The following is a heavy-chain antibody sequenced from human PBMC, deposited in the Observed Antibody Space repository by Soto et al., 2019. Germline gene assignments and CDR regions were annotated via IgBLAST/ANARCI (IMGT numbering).Heavy chain of an antibody. V-gene: IGHV3-21*01. CDR1: GFTFSSYS. CDR3: ARDYRAAGEYYGSGSYYPAPFYYYYYYGMDV. CDR2: ISSSSSYI. D-gene: IGHD3-10*01. J-gene: IGHJ6*02. Sequence: GGSLRLSCAASGFTFSSYSMNWVRQAPGKGLEWVSSISSSSSYIYYADSVKGRFTISRDNAKNSLYLQMNSLRAEDTAVYYCARDYRAAGEYYGSGSYYPAPFYYYYYYGMDVWGQGTTVTVSS.